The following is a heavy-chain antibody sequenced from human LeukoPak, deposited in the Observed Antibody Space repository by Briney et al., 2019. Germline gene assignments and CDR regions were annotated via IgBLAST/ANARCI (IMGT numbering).Heavy chain of an antibody. J-gene: IGHJ4*02. D-gene: IGHD6-19*01. CDR3: ARGQKDGSGWYFVC. CDR2: IYYTGST. V-gene: IGHV4-59*01. Sequence: SETLSLTCTVSGGSISSSYWSWIRQPPGKGLEWIGYIYYTGSTNYNPSLKSRVTISLDTSKNQFSLKLSSVTAADTAIYSCARGQKDGSGWYFVCWGQGTLVTVSS. CDR1: GGSISSSY.